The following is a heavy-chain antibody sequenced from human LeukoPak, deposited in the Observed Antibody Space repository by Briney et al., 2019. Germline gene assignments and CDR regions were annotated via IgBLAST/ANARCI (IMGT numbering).Heavy chain of an antibody. Sequence: PSGTLSLTCAVSGGSISSSNWWSWVRQPPGKGLEWIGEVYHSGSTNYNPSLKSRVSISVDKSKNQFSLKLSSVTAADTAVYYCARGRSRGSGSYLSRPSYYMDVWGKGTTVTVSS. CDR3: ARGRSRGSGSYLSRPSYYMDV. V-gene: IGHV4-4*02. CDR2: VYHSGST. D-gene: IGHD3-10*01. J-gene: IGHJ6*03. CDR1: GGSISSSNW.